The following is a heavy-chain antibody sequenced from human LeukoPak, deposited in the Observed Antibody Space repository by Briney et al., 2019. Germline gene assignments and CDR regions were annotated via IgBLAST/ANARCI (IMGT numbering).Heavy chain of an antibody. CDR3: AKDSYYASGSYLDY. CDR2: IRYGGSNK. CDR1: GFTFSSYG. D-gene: IGHD3-10*01. Sequence: GGSLRLSCAASGFTFSSYGMHWVRQAPGKGLEGVAFIRYGGSNKYYADSVKGRFTISRDNSKNTLYLQMNSLSAEDTAVYYCAKDSYYASGSYLDYWGQGTLVTVSS. J-gene: IGHJ4*02. V-gene: IGHV3-30*02.